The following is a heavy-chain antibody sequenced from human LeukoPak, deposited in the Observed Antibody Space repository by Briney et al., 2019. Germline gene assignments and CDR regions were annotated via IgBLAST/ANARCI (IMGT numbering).Heavy chain of an antibody. J-gene: IGHJ4*02. CDR2: IWDDRSNN. CDR1: GFTFSRVW. Sequence: GGSLRLSCAGSGFTFSRVWRDWVRQAPGKGGEWGGVIWDDRSNNYYAASVKGRFTISRDNSKNTLYLQMNSLRAEDTAVYYCARMVLGSTSYEGFYFDYWGQGTLVTVSS. CDR3: ARMVLGSTSYEGFYFDY. D-gene: IGHD3-10*01. V-gene: IGHV3-33*07.